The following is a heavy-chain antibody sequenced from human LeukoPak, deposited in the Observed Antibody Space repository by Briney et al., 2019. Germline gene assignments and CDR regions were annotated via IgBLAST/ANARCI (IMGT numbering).Heavy chain of an antibody. CDR3: AKYCSGGSPPSYGMDV. V-gene: IGHV1-18*01. D-gene: IGHD2-15*01. CDR2: ISAYNGNT. CDR1: GYTFTTYG. Sequence: ASVNVSCNASGYTFTTYGIRWLRQAPGQELECRGWISAYNGNTNYAQKLHGRVTMTTDTSTSTDYMELRSLRSDDTAVYYCAKYCSGGSPPSYGMDVWGQGTTVTVSS. J-gene: IGHJ6*02.